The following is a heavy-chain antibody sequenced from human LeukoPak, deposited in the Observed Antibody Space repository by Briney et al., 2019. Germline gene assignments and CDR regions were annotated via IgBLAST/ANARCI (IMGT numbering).Heavy chain of an antibody. CDR3: ARDLRLGELYFDY. CDR1: GFTFSSYA. CDR2: ISSGSSYI. J-gene: IGHJ4*02. V-gene: IGHV3-21*01. D-gene: IGHD3-16*01. Sequence: AGGSLRLSCAASGFTFSSYAMSWVRQAPGKGLEWVSSISSGSSYIYYADSVKGRFTISRDNAKNSLYLQMNSLRAEDTAVYYCARDLRLGELYFDYWGQGTLVTVSS.